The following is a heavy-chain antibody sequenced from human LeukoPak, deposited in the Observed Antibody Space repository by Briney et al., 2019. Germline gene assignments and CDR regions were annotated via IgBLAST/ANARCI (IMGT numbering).Heavy chain of an antibody. Sequence: GASVKVSCKASGYTFTGYYIHWVRQAPGQGLEWMGWINPNGGGTDYAQQFRGRVTMTRDTSISTAYMEVTRLISDDTAVYYCARDRAYSSGVYFGYWGQGTLVTVSS. V-gene: IGHV1-2*02. CDR1: GYTFTGYY. D-gene: IGHD6-19*01. CDR2: INPNGGGT. J-gene: IGHJ4*02. CDR3: ARDRAYSSGVYFGY.